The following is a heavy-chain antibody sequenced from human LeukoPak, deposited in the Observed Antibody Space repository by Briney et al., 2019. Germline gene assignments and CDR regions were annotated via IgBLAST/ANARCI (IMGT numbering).Heavy chain of an antibody. J-gene: IGHJ4*02. CDR2: IYPGDSDT. V-gene: IGHV5-51*01. CDR1: GSSFTSYW. Sequence: GESLQISCQGSGSSFTSYWIGWVRQLPGKGLEWMGIIYPGDSDTRYSPSFQGQVTISADKSISTAYLQWSSLKASDTAMYYCARLSGSSGWYGFYWGQGTLVTVSS. D-gene: IGHD6-19*01. CDR3: ARLSGSSGWYGFY.